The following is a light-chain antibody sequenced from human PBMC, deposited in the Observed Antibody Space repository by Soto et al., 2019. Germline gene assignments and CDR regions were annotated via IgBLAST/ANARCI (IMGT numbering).Light chain of an antibody. J-gene: IGLJ1*01. Sequence: QSVPTQPASVSGSPGQSITISCTGTSSDGGGYNYVSWYQQHPGKAPKLMIYEVSNRPSGVSNRFSGSKSGNTASLTISGLQAEDEADYYCSSYTSSSSYVFGTGTKVTVL. CDR1: SSDGGGYNY. CDR3: SSYTSSSSYV. V-gene: IGLV2-14*01. CDR2: EVS.